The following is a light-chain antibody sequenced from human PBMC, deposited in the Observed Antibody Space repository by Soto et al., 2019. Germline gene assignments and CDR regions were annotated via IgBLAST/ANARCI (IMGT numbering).Light chain of an antibody. J-gene: IGKJ2*01. CDR1: QSASATY. Sequence: EMVLTQSPGTLSLSPGERATLSCRARQSASATYLAWYQQNPGQAARLLIYGASNRATGIPDRFTGSGSGTDFTLTISRLEPEDFAVYLCQRYVSSPMYTFRQGTKLEIK. V-gene: IGKV3-20*01. CDR3: QRYVSSPMYT. CDR2: GAS.